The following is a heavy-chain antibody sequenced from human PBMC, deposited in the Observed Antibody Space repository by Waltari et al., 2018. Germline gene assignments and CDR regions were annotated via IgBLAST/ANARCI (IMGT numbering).Heavy chain of an antibody. CDR2: GIPIFGTA. J-gene: IGHJ6*02. D-gene: IGHD6-13*01. CDR3: AIPRSSRYGMDV. Sequence: QVQLVQSGAEVKKPGSSVKVSCKASGGTFSSYAISWVRQAPGQGLEWMGGGIPIFGTANYGHKFQGRVPITTDESTSTCYMELGSLRSEDAAVYYCAIPRSSRYGMDVWGQGTTVTVSS. CDR1: GGTFSSYA. V-gene: IGHV1-69*05.